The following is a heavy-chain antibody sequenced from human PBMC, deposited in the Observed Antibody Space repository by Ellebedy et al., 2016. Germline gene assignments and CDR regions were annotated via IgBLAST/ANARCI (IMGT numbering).Heavy chain of an antibody. D-gene: IGHD3-16*01. CDR2: INWNGGST. CDR3: ARVVRGSYYGLNWFDP. CDR1: GFTFDDYG. Sequence: GGSLRLXXAASGFTFDDYGMSWVRQAPGKGLEWVSGINWNGGSTGYADSVKGRFTISRDNAKNSLYLQMNSLRAEDTALYHCARVVRGSYYGLNWFDPWGQGTLVTVSS. J-gene: IGHJ5*02. V-gene: IGHV3-20*01.